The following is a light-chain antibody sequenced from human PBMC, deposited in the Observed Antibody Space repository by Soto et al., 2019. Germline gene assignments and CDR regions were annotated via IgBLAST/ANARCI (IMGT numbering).Light chain of an antibody. CDR2: KAS. CDR3: QQYNSL. Sequence: QMTQSPSTLSASVGDRVTITCRASHSISTWMAWYQQKPGKAPKLLIHKASILESGVPSRFSGSGSGTEFTLTISSLQPDDFATYYCQQYNSLFGQGTRVEIK. J-gene: IGKJ1*01. CDR1: HSISTW. V-gene: IGKV1-5*03.